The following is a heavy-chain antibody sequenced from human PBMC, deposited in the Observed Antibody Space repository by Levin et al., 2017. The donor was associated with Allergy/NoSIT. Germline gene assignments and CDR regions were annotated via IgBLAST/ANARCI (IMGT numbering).Heavy chain of an antibody. CDR3: ARDNIGLPDAFDI. D-gene: IGHD3-10*01. Sequence: RSGGSLRLSCAASGFTFDDYAMHWVRQAPGKGLEWVSGISWNSGSIGYADSVKGRFTISRDNAKNSLYLQMNSLRTEDTALYYCARDNIGLPDAFDIWGQGTTVIVSS. J-gene: IGHJ3*02. V-gene: IGHV3-9*01. CDR1: GFTFDDYA. CDR2: ISWNSGSI.